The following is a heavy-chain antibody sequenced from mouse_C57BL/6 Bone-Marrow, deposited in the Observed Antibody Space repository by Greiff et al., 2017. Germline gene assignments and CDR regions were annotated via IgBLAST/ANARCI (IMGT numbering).Heavy chain of an antibody. CDR2: IDPSDSYT. J-gene: IGHJ2*01. Sequence: QVHVKQSGAELVKPGASVKLSCKASGYTFTSYWMQWVKQRPGQGLEWIGEIDPSDSYTNYNQKFKGKATLTVDPSSSTAYMQLSSLTSEDSAVDYCASVHSPYYFDYWGQGTTLTVSS. CDR1: GYTFTSYW. CDR3: ASVHSPYYFDY. V-gene: IGHV1-50*01.